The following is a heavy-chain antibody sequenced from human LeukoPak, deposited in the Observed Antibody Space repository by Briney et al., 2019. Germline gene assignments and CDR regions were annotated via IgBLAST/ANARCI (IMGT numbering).Heavy chain of an antibody. V-gene: IGHV3-23*01. J-gene: IGHJ4*02. CDR1: GFTFSGYA. CDR3: ARDYFGSGNYYLPFEY. D-gene: IGHD3-10*01. Sequence: GGSLRLSCAASGFTFSGYAMSWVRQAPGKGLEWVSAISGSGGNTYYADSVKGRFTISRDNSKNTLYLQMVSLRAEDTAVYYCARDYFGSGNYYLPFEYWGQGTLVTVSS. CDR2: ISGSGGNT.